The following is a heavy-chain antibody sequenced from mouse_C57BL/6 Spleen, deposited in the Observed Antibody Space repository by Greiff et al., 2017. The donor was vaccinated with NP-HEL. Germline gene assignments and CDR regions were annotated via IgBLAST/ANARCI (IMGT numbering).Heavy chain of an antibody. Sequence: EVKLVESGGGLVQPGGSLKLSCAASGFTFSDYYMYWVRQTPEKRLEWVAYISNGGGSTYYPDTVKGRFTISRDNAKNTLYLQMSLLKSEDTAMYYCAKQVTWEGQRYFDVWGTGTTVTVSS. D-gene: IGHD2-13*01. CDR2: ISNGGGST. J-gene: IGHJ1*03. CDR1: GFTFSDYY. CDR3: AKQVTWEGQRYFDV. V-gene: IGHV5-12*01.